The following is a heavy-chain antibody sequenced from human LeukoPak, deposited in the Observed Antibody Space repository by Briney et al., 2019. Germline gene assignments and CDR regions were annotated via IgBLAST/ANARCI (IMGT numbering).Heavy chain of an antibody. Sequence: ASVKVSCKASGYTFTSYGISWVRQAPGQGLEWMGWISAYNGNTNYAQKLQGRVTMTTDTFTSTAYMELRSLRSDDTAVYYCARASPVVPAAKANYWGQGTLVTVSS. V-gene: IGHV1-18*01. CDR3: ARASPVVPAAKANY. CDR2: ISAYNGNT. CDR1: GYTFTSYG. D-gene: IGHD2-2*01. J-gene: IGHJ4*02.